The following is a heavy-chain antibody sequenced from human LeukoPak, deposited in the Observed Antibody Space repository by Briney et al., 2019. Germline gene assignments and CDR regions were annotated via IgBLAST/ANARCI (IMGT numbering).Heavy chain of an antibody. Sequence: SETLSLTCAVYGGSFSGYYWSWIRQPPGKGLEWIGEINHSGSTNYNPSLKSRVTISVDTSKNQFSLKLSSVTAAGTAVYYCARAGYSGYDYIPFDYWGQGTLVTVSS. CDR1: GGSFSGYY. CDR2: INHSGST. D-gene: IGHD5-12*01. J-gene: IGHJ4*02. CDR3: ARAGYSGYDYIPFDY. V-gene: IGHV4-34*01.